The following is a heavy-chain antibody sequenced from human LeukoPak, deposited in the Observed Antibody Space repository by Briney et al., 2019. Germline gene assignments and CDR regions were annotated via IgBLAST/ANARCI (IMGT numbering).Heavy chain of an antibody. CDR2: ISGSGGRT. J-gene: IGHJ4*02. CDR1: GFTFSSYG. Sequence: GGSLRLSCAASGFTFSSYGMSWVRQAPGKGLEWVSGISGSGGRTYYADSVKGRFTISRDNSKNTLYLQMNSLRAEDTAIYYCAKDGGGYYTWAFDYWGQGTLVTVSS. CDR3: AKDGGGYYTWAFDY. D-gene: IGHD3-22*01. V-gene: IGHV3-23*01.